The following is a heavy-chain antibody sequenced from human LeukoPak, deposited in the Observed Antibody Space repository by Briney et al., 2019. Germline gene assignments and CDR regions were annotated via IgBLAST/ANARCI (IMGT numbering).Heavy chain of an antibody. CDR3: NSTLGY. CDR1: GFTVNSVW. CDR2: IRSKSEGGTA. J-gene: IGHJ4*02. D-gene: IGHD7-27*01. V-gene: IGHV3-15*01. Sequence: GGSLRLSCAASGFTVNSVWMTWVRQAPGKGLEWVGRIRSKSEGGTADYAAPVKGRFTISRDDSKNTLSLQMNSLESEDTAVYYCNSTLGYWGQGTLVTVSS.